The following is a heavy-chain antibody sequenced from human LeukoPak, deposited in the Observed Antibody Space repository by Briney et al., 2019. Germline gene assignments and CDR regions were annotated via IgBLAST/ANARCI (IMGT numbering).Heavy chain of an antibody. V-gene: IGHV1-18*04. Sequence: ASVKVSCKASGYTVTTYYMHWVRQAPGQGLEWMGWISAYNGNTNYAQKLQGRVTMTTDTSTSTAYMELRSLRSDDTAVYYCARDRGRDGHNKLRGYFDLWGRGTLVTVSS. CDR2: ISAYNGNT. CDR1: GYTVTTYY. D-gene: IGHD5-24*01. CDR3: ARDRGRDGHNKLRGYFDL. J-gene: IGHJ2*01.